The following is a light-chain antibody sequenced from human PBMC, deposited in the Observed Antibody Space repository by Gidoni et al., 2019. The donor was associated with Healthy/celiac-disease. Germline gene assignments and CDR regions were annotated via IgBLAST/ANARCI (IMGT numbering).Light chain of an antibody. Sequence: DIVMTQSPLSLPVTPGEPASISCRSSQSLLHSNGYNYLDWYLQKPGQSPQLLIYLGSNRASGVPDRFSGSGSGTDFTLKSSRGEAEDVGVYYCMQALQTPWTFGQGTKLEIK. CDR3: MQALQTPWT. CDR2: LGS. V-gene: IGKV2-28*01. CDR1: QSLLHSNGYNY. J-gene: IGKJ2*02.